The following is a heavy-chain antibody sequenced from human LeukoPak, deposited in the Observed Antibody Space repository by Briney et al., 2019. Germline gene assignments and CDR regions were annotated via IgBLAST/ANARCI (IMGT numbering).Heavy chain of an antibody. D-gene: IGHD6-13*01. CDR3: ARGLSSWSPVDY. V-gene: IGHV4-34*01. CDR2: INHSGST. Sequence: SETLSITCAVYGGSFSGYYWSWIRQPPGKGLEWIGEINHSGSTNYNPSLKSRVTISVDTSKNQFSLKLSSVTAADTAVYYCARGLSSWSPVDYWGQGTLVTVSS. CDR1: GGSFSGYY. J-gene: IGHJ4*02.